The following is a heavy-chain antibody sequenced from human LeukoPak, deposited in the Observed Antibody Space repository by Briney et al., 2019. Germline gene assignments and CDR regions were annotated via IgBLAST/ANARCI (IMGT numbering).Heavy chain of an antibody. D-gene: IGHD2-15*01. Sequence: GGSLRLSCSVSGFSFSDYAINWVRQAPGKGLEWVSSFTAGGSSTYNTDSVEGQFTISRDISKNTLYMQMNSLRAEDTAIYYCARGGGLQRRYFEYWGQGTLLTVSS. CDR3: ARGGGLQRRYFEY. CDR2: FTAGGSST. CDR1: GFSFSDYA. V-gene: IGHV3-23*01. J-gene: IGHJ4*02.